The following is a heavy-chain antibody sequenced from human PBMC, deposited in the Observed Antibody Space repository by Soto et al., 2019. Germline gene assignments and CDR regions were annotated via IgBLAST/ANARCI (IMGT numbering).Heavy chain of an antibody. Sequence: SETLSLTCTVSGGSISSSSYYWGWIRQPPGKGLEWIGSIYYSGSTYYNPSLKSRVTISVDTSKNQSSLKLSSVTAADTAVYYCASTGYFDWLFHGYYFDYWGQGTLVTVSS. J-gene: IGHJ4*02. D-gene: IGHD3-9*01. CDR2: IYYSGST. V-gene: IGHV4-39*01. CDR3: ASTGYFDWLFHGYYFDY. CDR1: GGSISSSSYY.